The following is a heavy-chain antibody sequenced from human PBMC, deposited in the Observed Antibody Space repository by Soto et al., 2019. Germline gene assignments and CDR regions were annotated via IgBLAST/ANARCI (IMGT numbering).Heavy chain of an antibody. D-gene: IGHD4-17*01. Sequence: QVQLVESGGGVVQPGRSLRLSCEASGFTFSSSGLHWVRQAPGKGLEWVAFISYDERHRTFADSVKGRFSISRDNSRNTLHLQMNSLQTEDTAIYYCAKRDGEAEYLQHWGQGTLVTVSS. J-gene: IGHJ1*01. V-gene: IGHV3-30*18. CDR1: GFTFSSSG. CDR3: AKRDGEAEYLQH. CDR2: ISYDERHR.